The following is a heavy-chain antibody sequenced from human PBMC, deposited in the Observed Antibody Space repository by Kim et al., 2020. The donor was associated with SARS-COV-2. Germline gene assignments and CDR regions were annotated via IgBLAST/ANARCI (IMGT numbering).Heavy chain of an antibody. CDR3: ARPSGRGVIGYYYGMDV. Sequence: GESLKISCKGSGYSFTSYWISWVRQMPGKGLEWMGRIDPSDSYTNYSPSFQGPVTISADKSISTAYLQWSSLKASDTAMYXCARPSGRGVIGYYYGMDVWGQGTTVTVS. D-gene: IGHD3-10*01. CDR2: IDPSDSYT. CDR1: GYSFTSYW. J-gene: IGHJ6*02. V-gene: IGHV5-10-1*01.